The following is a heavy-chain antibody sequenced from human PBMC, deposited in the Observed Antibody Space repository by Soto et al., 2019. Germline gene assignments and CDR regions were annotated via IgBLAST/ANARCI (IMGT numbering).Heavy chain of an antibody. CDR2: VYYSGST. V-gene: IGHV4-38-2*01. D-gene: IGHD3-9*01. CDR3: ARNISTYFDS. CDR1: GYSISSGDY. Sequence: SETLSLTCAVSGYSISSGDYCGWIRQAPGKGLEWIGSVYYSGSTHYEPSLRGRIAISVDTLKSQFSLRLTSVTAADTAMYFCARNISTYFDSWGQGIPVTVSS. J-gene: IGHJ4*02.